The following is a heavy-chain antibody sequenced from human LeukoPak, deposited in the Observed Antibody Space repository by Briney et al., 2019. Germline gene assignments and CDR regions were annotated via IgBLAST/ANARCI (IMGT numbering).Heavy chain of an antibody. J-gene: IGHJ5*02. CDR1: GYTFTSYG. Sequence: VASVKVSCKASGYTFTSYGISWVRQAPGQGLEWMGWISAHNGNTNYAQKLQGRVTMTTDTSTSTAYMELRSLRSDDTAVYYCARDQQLVLEGNWFDPWGQGTLVTVSS. D-gene: IGHD6-13*01. CDR2: ISAHNGNT. CDR3: ARDQQLVLEGNWFDP. V-gene: IGHV1-18*01.